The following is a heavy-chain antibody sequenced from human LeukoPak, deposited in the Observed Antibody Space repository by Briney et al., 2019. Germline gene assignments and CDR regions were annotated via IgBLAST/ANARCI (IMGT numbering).Heavy chain of an antibody. CDR1: GGSISSYY. D-gene: IGHD3-22*01. CDR2: IYTSGGT. V-gene: IGHV4-4*09. CDR3: ASLPSWLSQGYYYYMDV. Sequence: PSETLSLTCTVSGGSISSYYWSWIRQPPGKGLEWIGYIYTSGGTNYNPSLKSRVTISVDTSKNRFFLKLRSVTAADTAVYYCASLPSWLSQGYYYYMDVWGKGITVTVSS. J-gene: IGHJ6*03.